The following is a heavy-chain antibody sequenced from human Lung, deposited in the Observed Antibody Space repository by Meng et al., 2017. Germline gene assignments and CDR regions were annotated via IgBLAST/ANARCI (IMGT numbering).Heavy chain of an antibody. CDR2: INPKSGDT. Sequence: VQSGAEARRAGAARKCSCKPSGYNFPDSYVPWVRRAPGHGLEWMGQINPKSGDTHYAQKFQARVTMTGDTSISTAYMELSGLRSDDTAMYYCARDEDISAAGKLFGDYWGQGTLVTVSS. D-gene: IGHD6-25*01. CDR3: ARDEDISAAGKLFGDY. J-gene: IGHJ4*02. CDR1: GYNFPDSY. V-gene: IGHV1-2*06.